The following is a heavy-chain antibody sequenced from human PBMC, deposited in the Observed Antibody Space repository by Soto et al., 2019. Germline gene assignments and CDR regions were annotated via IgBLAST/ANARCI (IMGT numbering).Heavy chain of an antibody. Sequence: PGGSLRLSCAASGFTFDDYAMHWVRQAPGKGLEWVSGISWNSGSIGYADSVKGRFTISRDNAKNSLYLQMNSLRAEDTALYYCAKGKGTLFIDWFDPWGQGTLVTLSS. CDR3: AKGKGTLFIDWFDP. CDR2: ISWNSGSI. D-gene: IGHD1-1*01. CDR1: GFTFDDYA. V-gene: IGHV3-9*01. J-gene: IGHJ5*02.